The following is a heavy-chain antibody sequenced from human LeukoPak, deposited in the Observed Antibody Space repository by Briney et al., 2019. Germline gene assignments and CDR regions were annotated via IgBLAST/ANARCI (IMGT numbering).Heavy chain of an antibody. CDR3: ARVGITMVRGVNYNWFDP. D-gene: IGHD3-10*01. CDR1: GYTFTGYY. CDR2: INPNSGGT. V-gene: IGHV1-2*06. Sequence: ASVKVSCKASGYTFTGYYMHRVPQAPGQGLEWMGRINPNSGGTNYAQKFQGRVTMTRDTSISTAYMELSRLRSDDTAVYYCARVGITMVRGVNYNWFDPWGQGTLVTVSS. J-gene: IGHJ5*02.